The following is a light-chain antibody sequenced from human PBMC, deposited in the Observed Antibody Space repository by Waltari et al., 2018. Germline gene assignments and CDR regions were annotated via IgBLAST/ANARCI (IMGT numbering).Light chain of an antibody. J-gene: IGKJ1*01. CDR1: QGISSR. CDR2: DAS. CDR3: LQVNSFPRT. V-gene: IGKV1-12*01. Sequence: DIQLTQSPSLLSASVGDRVTLTCRASQGISSRLAWYQQKPGKAPQLLISDASSLHSGVPSRFSGSGSGTDFTLTISSLQPEDFATYYCLQVNSFPRTFGQGTKVEVK.